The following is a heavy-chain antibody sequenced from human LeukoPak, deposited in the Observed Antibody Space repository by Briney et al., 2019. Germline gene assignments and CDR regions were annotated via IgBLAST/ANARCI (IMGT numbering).Heavy chain of an antibody. CDR2: IYYSGST. CDR3: ARERGDDYGDYVGS. D-gene: IGHD4-17*01. Sequence: SETLSLTCTVSGGSISSGGYYWSWIRQHPGKGLEWIGYIYYSGSTYYNPSLKSRVTISVDTSKNQFSLKLSSVTAADTAVYYCARERGDDYGDYVGSWGQGTLVTVSS. V-gene: IGHV4-31*03. CDR1: GGSISSGGYY. J-gene: IGHJ4*02.